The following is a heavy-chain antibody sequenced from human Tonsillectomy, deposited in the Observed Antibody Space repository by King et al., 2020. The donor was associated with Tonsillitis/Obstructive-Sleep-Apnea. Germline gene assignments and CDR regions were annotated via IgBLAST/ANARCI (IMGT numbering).Heavy chain of an antibody. CDR3: AHAHRPGANYGY. D-gene: IGHD4/OR15-4a*01. CDR2: IYWDDDK. V-gene: IGHV2-5*02. CDR1: GFSLSTNGVG. Sequence: TLKESGPTLVRPTQTLTLTCTFSGFSLSTNGVGVGWIRQPPGKALEWLAFIYWDDDKLYSPSLKSRLTITKDISKSQVVLTMTNMDPVDTATYYCAHAHRPGANYGYWGQGTLVTVSS. J-gene: IGHJ4*02.